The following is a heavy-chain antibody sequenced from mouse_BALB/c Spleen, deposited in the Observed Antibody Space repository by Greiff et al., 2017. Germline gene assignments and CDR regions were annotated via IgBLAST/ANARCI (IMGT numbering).Heavy chain of an antibody. V-gene: IGHV1-4*01. CDR1: GYTFTSYT. CDR2: INPSSGYT. J-gene: IGHJ3*01. Sequence: VQLQESGAELARPGASVKMSCKASGYTFTSYTMHWVKQTPGQGLEWIGYINPSSGYTNYNQKFKDKATLTADKSSSTAYMQLSSLTSEDSAVYYCASPYYYGSSPWFAYWGQGTLVTVSA. CDR3: ASPYYYGSSPWFAY. D-gene: IGHD1-1*01.